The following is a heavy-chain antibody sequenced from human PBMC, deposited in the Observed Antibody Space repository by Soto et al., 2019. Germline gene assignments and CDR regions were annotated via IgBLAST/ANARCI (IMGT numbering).Heavy chain of an antibody. J-gene: IGHJ4*02. CDR3: AASYGSGYRAFDY. D-gene: IGHD3-10*01. Sequence: QVQLVQSGTEVKKPGSSVKVSCKASGDTFSFYTINWVRQAPGLGLEWVGRINPIVSMSNYAQKFQGRVSLTTDEXTSTAYMELRSLRSDDTAMYFCAASYGSGYRAFDYWGQGALVIVSS. CDR2: INPIVSMS. CDR1: GDTFSFYT. V-gene: IGHV1-69*02.